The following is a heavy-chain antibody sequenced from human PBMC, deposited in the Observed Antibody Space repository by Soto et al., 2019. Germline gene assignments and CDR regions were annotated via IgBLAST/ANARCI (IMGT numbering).Heavy chain of an antibody. Sequence: QMELVQSGPDVKKPGTSVKVSCQASGFTLSDSAVQWVRQARGQPLEWIGYIVVGNGNTNFAQRFHERVILTSDKSRGTAYLELRSLRSEDTAVYYCAATTHYDFWSGYFAGVAFDIWGQGTKVTVSS. CDR2: IVVGNGNT. J-gene: IGHJ3*02. CDR1: GFTLSDSA. CDR3: AATTHYDFWSGYFAGVAFDI. V-gene: IGHV1-58*01. D-gene: IGHD3-3*01.